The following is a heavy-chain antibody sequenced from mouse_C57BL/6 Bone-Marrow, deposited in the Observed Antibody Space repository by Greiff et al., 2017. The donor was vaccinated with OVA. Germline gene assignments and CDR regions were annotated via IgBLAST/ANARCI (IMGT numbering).Heavy chain of an antibody. J-gene: IGHJ3*01. CDR3: ASLAWFAY. V-gene: IGHV5-12*01. CDR2: ISNGGGST. CDR1: GFTFSDYY. Sequence: EVQGVESGGGLVQPGGSLKLSCAASGFTFSDYYMYWVRQTPEKRLEWVAYISNGGGSTYYPDTVKGRFTISRDNAKNTLYLQMSRLKSEDTAMYYCASLAWFAYWGQGTLVTVSA.